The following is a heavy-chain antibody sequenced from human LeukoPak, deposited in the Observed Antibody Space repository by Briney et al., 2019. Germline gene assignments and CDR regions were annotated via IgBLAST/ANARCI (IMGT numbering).Heavy chain of an antibody. D-gene: IGHD3-16*01. V-gene: IGHV1-18*04. CDR2: ISAYNVNT. CDR1: GYTFTSYG. CDR3: ARGALHYAYVSRGYYYGMDV. Sequence: ASVKVACNSSGYTFTSYGCSLVLQVPAPGLGEMGGISAYNVNTNYAQKLPVRVTLTTYTSTRTTYMELRSPSSDDTAVYYCARGALHYAYVSRGYYYGMDVWGKGTTVTVSS. J-gene: IGHJ6*04.